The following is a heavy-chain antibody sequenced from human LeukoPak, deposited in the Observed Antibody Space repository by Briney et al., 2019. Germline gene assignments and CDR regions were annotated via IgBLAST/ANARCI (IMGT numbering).Heavy chain of an antibody. Sequence: SGPTLVKPTQTLTLTCTFSGFSLSTSGVGVGWIRQPPGKALEWLALIYWDDDKRYSPSLKSRLTITKDTSKNKVVLTMTKMDPVDTATYYCARTRVKYGSGSSYYYYYMDVWGKGTTVTVSS. V-gene: IGHV2-5*02. J-gene: IGHJ6*03. D-gene: IGHD3-10*01. CDR3: ARTRVKYGSGSSYYYYYMDV. CDR1: GFSLSTSGVG. CDR2: IYWDDDK.